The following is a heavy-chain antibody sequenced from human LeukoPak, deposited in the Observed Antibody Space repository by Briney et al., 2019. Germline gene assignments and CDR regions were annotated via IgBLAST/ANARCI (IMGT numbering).Heavy chain of an antibody. CDR2: IYSDGST. J-gene: IGHJ4*02. CDR1: GFTVSSSY. CDR3: AKGDRSSGWQD. Sequence: GGSLRLSCAVSGFTVSSSYMSWVRQAPEGKGLEWVSVIYSDGSTYSAVSVKGQFTISRDNSKNTLHLQMNSLRAEDTAVYYCAKGDRSSGWQDWGQGTLVTVSS. V-gene: IGHV3-53*01. D-gene: IGHD6-19*01.